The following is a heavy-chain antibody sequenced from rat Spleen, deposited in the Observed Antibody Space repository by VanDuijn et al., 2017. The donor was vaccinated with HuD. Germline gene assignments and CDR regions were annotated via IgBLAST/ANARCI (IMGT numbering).Heavy chain of an antibody. CDR3: ARQWDY. CDR2: LSYDATAP. V-gene: IGHV5-29*01. Sequence: EVQLVESGGGLVQPGRSLKLSCAASGFTYSNYVMAWVSQAPTKGLEWVATLSYDATAPYYRDSVKGRFTISRDPAQNTLYLQMNSLRSEDTATYYCARQWDYWGQGVMVTVSS. J-gene: IGHJ2*01. CDR1: GFTYSNYV.